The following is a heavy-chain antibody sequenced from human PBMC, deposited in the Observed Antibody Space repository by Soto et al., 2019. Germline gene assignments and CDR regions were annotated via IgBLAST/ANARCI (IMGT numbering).Heavy chain of an antibody. CDR3: AKETYYGSGSYYPYYYYYYGMDV. Sequence: GGSLRLSCAASGFTFSSYGMHWVRQAPGKGLEWVAVISYDGSNKYYADSVKGRFTISRDNSKNTLYLQMNSLRAEDTAVYYCAKETYYGSGSYYPYYYYYYGMDVWGQGTTVTVSS. D-gene: IGHD3-10*01. V-gene: IGHV3-30*18. CDR1: GFTFSSYG. J-gene: IGHJ6*02. CDR2: ISYDGSNK.